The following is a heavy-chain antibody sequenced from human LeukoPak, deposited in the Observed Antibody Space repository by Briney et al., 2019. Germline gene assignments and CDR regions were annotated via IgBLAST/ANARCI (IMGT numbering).Heavy chain of an antibody. D-gene: IGHD2-2*01. CDR1: GYAFTGYY. Sequence: ASVKVSCKASGYAFTGYYMHWVRQAPGQGLEWMGWINPNSGGTNYAQKFQGRVTMTRDTSISTAYMELSRLRSDDTAVYYCARDPPICSSPSSYVFAPGGREPRVTVSS. CDR3: ARDPPICSSPSSYVFAP. J-gene: IGHJ5*02. CDR2: INPNSGGT. V-gene: IGHV1-2*02.